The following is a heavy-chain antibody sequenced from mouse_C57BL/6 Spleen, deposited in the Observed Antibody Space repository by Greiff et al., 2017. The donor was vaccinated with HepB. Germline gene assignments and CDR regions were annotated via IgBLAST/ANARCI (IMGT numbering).Heavy chain of an antibody. J-gene: IGHJ3*01. CDR1: GFSLSTSGMG. V-gene: IGHV8-12*01. CDR3: ARQAEGAWFAY. D-gene: IGHD3-2*02. CDR2: IYWDDDK. Sequence: QVTLKESGPGILQSSQTLSLTCSFSGFSLSTSGMGVSWIRQPSGKGLEWLAHIYWDDDKRYNPSLKSRLTISKDTSRNPVFLKITSVDTADTATYYCARQAEGAWFAYWGQGTLVTVSA.